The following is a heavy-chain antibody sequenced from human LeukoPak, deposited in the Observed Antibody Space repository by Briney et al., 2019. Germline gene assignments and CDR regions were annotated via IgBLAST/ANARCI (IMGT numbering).Heavy chain of an antibody. CDR3: AKGGNGYSPQVFDY. V-gene: IGHV3-23*01. Sequence: GGSLRLSCAASGFTFSSYGMAWVRQAPGKGLEWVSGISGSGGGTYYADSVKGRFTISRDNSKNTLYLQMNSLRAEDTAVYYCAKGGNGYSPQVFDYWGQGTLVTVSS. J-gene: IGHJ4*02. CDR1: GFTFSSYG. CDR2: ISGSGGGT. D-gene: IGHD5-24*01.